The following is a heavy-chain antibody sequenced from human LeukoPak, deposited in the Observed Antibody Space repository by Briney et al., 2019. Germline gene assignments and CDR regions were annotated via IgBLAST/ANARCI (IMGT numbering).Heavy chain of an antibody. V-gene: IGHV1-46*01. D-gene: IGHD3-10*01. Sequence: ASVKVSCKASGYTFTSYYMHWLRQAPGQGLEWMGIINPSGGSTSYAQKFQGRVTMTRDTSTSTVYMELSSLRSENTAVYYCARGPIGGQLPFPDWGQGTLVTVSS. CDR3: ARGPIGGQLPFPD. CDR1: GYTFTSYY. CDR2: INPSGGST. J-gene: IGHJ4*02.